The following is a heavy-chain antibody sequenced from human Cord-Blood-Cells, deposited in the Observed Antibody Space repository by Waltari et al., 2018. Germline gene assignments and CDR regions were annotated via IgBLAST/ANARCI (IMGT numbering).Heavy chain of an antibody. CDR1: GGTFSSYA. CDR2: IIPIFGTA. CDR3: ASEGAAAGVCTDMDV. V-gene: IGHV1-69*06. D-gene: IGHD6-13*01. J-gene: IGHJ6*02. Sequence: QVQLVQSGAEVKKPGSSVKVSCKASGGTFSSYAISWVRQAPGQGLEWMGGIIPIFGTANYARTLHGGVTISADNSTSTAYMELSSLRSEDTAVYYCASEGAAAGVCTDMDVCGQGTTVTVSS.